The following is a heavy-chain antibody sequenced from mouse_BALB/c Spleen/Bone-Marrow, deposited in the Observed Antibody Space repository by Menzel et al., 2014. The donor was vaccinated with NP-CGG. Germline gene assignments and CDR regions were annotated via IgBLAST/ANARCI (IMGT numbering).Heavy chain of an antibody. Sequence: VMLVESGAELVRPGTSVKVSCKASGYAFTNYLIEWVKQRPGQGLEWIGVINPGSGGTNYNEKFKGKATLTADKSSSTAYMQFSSLTSDDSAVYFCARSYYGSPYFDYWGQGTTLTVSS. J-gene: IGHJ2*01. V-gene: IGHV1-54*03. D-gene: IGHD1-1*01. CDR1: GYAFTNYL. CDR3: ARSYYGSPYFDY. CDR2: INPGSGGT.